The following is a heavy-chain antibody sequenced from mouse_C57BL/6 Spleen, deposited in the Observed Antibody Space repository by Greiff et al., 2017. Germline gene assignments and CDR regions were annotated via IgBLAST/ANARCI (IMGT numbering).Heavy chain of an antibody. D-gene: IGHD1-1*01. V-gene: IGHV1-39*01. CDR3: ARSLLYYGSPYYAMDY. J-gene: IGHJ4*01. CDR2: INPNYGTT. CDR1: GYSFTDYN. Sequence: VHVKQSGPELVKPGASVKISCKASGYSFTDYNMNWVKQSNGKSLEWIGVINPNYGTTSYNQKFKGKATLTVDQSSSTAYMQLNSLTSEDSAVYYCARSLLYYGSPYYAMDYWGQGTSVTVSS.